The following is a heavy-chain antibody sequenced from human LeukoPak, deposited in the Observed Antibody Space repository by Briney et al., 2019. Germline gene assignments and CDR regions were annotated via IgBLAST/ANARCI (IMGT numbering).Heavy chain of an antibody. V-gene: IGHV3-48*03. CDR2: MRSSGSPI. Sequence: PGGSLRLSCAASGFTFSRYDMNWVRQAPGKGLEWVSYMRSSGSPIYYADSVKGRFTISRDNAKNSVYLQMNSLRAEDTAVYHCAREDADDAFDIWGQGTMVTVSS. J-gene: IGHJ3*02. CDR3: AREDADDAFDI. CDR1: GFTFSRYD.